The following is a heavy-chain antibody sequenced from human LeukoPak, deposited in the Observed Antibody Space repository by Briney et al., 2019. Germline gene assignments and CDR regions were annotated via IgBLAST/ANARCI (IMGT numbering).Heavy chain of an antibody. CDR1: GGSISSSNW. CDR2: IYHSGST. Sequence: PSETLSLTCAVSGGSISSSNWWSWVRQPPGKGLEWIGEIYHSGSTNYNPSLKSRVTISVDTSKNQFSLKLSSVTAADTAVYYCARGRMVTRDFDYWGQGTLVTVSS. CDR3: ARGRMVTRDFDY. V-gene: IGHV4-4*02. J-gene: IGHJ4*02. D-gene: IGHD4-23*01.